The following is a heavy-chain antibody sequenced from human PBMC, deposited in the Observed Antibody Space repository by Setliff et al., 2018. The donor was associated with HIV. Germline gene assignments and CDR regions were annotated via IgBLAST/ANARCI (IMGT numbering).Heavy chain of an antibody. V-gene: IGHV1-46*01. Sequence: GASVKVSCKASGYIVTSYYIHWVRQAPGQGLEWMGIFNPSGGSTTYAQTFQGRVTMTRDTSTTTVYMELSSLRSDDTAVYYCARDSPYGGNSGAFDIWGQGTMVTVS. J-gene: IGHJ3*02. CDR1: GYIVTSYY. CDR3: ARDSPYGGNSGAFDI. D-gene: IGHD2-21*02. CDR2: FNPSGGST.